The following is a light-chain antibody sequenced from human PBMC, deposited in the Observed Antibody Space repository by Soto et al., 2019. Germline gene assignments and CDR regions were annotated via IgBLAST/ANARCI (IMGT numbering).Light chain of an antibody. CDR3: QKYRSWPRT. CDR2: GES. J-gene: IGKJ1*01. CDR1: QSVDIS. V-gene: IGKV3-15*01. Sequence: EIVLPQSPATLSVSPGEIVILSCRASQSVDISLAWYQQKPGQAPRLLIYGESTRATDMPGTLSGRGSGTEFNLTITSLRPEDFGVYYCQKYRSWPRTFGQGTKVDIK.